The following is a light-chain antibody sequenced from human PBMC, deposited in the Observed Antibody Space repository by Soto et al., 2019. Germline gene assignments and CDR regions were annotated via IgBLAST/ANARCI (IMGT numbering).Light chain of an antibody. CDR2: EVS. J-gene: IGLJ2*01. V-gene: IGLV2-8*01. CDR3: SSYAGNNVV. CDR1: SSDVGGYNY. Sequence: QSALTQPAAVSGSPGQSITISCAGTSSDVGGYNYVSWYQQHPGKAPKLMIYEVSKRPSGVPDRFSGSKSGNTASLTVSGLQAEDEADYYCSSYAGNNVVFGGGTKLTVL.